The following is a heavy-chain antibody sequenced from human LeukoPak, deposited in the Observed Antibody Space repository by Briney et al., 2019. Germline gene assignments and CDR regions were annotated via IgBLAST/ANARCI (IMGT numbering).Heavy chain of an antibody. Sequence: ASVKVSCKASGGTFSSYAISWVRQAPGQGLEWMGRIIPILGIANYAQKFQGRVTITADKSTSTAYMELSRLRSDDTAVYYCARRQATVVTRPFDAFDIWGQGTVVTVSS. CDR3: ARRQATVVTRPFDAFDI. V-gene: IGHV1-69*04. J-gene: IGHJ3*02. CDR1: GGTFSSYA. CDR2: IIPILGIA. D-gene: IGHD4-23*01.